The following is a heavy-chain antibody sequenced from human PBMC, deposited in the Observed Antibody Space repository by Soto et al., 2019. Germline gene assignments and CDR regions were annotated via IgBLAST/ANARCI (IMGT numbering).Heavy chain of an antibody. CDR2: INSDGSST. D-gene: IGHD6-13*01. Sequence: GGSLRLSCAASGFTFSSYWMHWVRQAPGKGLVWVSRINSDGSSTSYADSLKGRFTISRDNAKNTLYLQMNSLRAEDTAVYYCARGLDSSSWYEDYYGMDVWGQGTTVTVSS. J-gene: IGHJ6*02. CDR3: ARGLDSSSWYEDYYGMDV. CDR1: GFTFSSYW. V-gene: IGHV3-74*01.